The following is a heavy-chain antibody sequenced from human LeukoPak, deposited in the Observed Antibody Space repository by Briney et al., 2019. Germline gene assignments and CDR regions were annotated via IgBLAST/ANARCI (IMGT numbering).Heavy chain of an antibody. Sequence: ASVKVSCKASGGTFSIYAISWVRQAPGQGLEWMGGIIPIFGTANYTQKFQGRVTIPADEYTSTAYMELSSLRSEDTAVYYCARDQQQQLPFDYWGQGTLVTVSS. V-gene: IGHV1-69*13. D-gene: IGHD6-13*01. CDR1: GGTFSIYA. CDR2: IIPIFGTA. J-gene: IGHJ4*02. CDR3: ARDQQQQLPFDY.